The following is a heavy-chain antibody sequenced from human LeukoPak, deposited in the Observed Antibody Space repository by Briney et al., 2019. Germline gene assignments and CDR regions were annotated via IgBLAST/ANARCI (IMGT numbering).Heavy chain of an antibody. CDR1: GYTFTVYY. V-gene: IGHV1-2*02. CDR2: INPNSGGT. CDR3: ARSSSGWDAFDI. Sequence: ASVKVSCKASGYTFTVYYMHWVRQAPGQGLEWMGWINPNSGGTNYAQKFQGRVTMTRDTSISTAYMELSRLRSDDTAVYYCARSSSGWDAFDIWGQGTMVTVSS. J-gene: IGHJ3*02. D-gene: IGHD6-19*01.